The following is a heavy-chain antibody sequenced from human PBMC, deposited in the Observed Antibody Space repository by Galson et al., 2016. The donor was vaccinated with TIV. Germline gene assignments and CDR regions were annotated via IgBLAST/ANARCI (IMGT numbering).Heavy chain of an antibody. CDR2: IIPIFGTA. J-gene: IGHJ6*01. D-gene: IGHD4-17*01. CDR3: ARGSGDTYYYYFGVDV. Sequence: SVKVSCKASGATFNKYAISWVRQAPGQGLEWMGGIIPIFGTANYAQKFQGRVTITADEFPSAAYMELNSLRSEDTAVYYCARGSGDTYYYYFGVDVWGQGTTVIVSS. CDR1: GATFNKYA. V-gene: IGHV1-69*13.